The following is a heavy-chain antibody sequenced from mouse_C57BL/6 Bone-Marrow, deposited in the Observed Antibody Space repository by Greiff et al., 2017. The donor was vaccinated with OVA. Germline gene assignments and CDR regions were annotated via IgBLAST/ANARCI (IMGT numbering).Heavy chain of an antibody. CDR1: GFTFSSYA. D-gene: IGHD1-1*01. CDR3: VITTVVAGDY. CDR2: ISSGGDYI. Sequence: EVQGVESGEGLVKPGGSLKLSCAASGFTFSSYAMSWVRQTPEKRLEWVAYISSGGDYIYYADTVKGRFTISRDNARNTLYLQMSSLKSDDTAMYYCVITTVVAGDYWGQGTTLTVSS. J-gene: IGHJ2*01. V-gene: IGHV5S21*01.